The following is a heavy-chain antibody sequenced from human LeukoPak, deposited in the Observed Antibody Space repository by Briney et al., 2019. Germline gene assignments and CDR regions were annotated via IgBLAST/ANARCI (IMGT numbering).Heavy chain of an antibody. D-gene: IGHD6-13*01. CDR1: GYTFTNYF. Sequence: GESLKISCQGSGYTFTNYFIGWVRQMPGKGLEWMGIIYPGDSDTRYSPSFQGQVTISADKSISTAYLQWSSLKASDTAMYYCARPPTAGQQLDAFDIWGQGTMVTVSS. J-gene: IGHJ3*02. CDR2: IYPGDSDT. V-gene: IGHV5-51*01. CDR3: ARPPTAGQQLDAFDI.